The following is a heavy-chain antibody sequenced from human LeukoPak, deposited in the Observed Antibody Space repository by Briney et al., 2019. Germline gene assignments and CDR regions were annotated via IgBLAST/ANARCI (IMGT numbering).Heavy chain of an antibody. Sequence: SETLSLTCAISGGSISRSNWWSWVRQPPGKGLEWIGEIYHSGSTKYNPSLKSRVTISVDTSKNQFSLKLSSVTAADTAVYYCARLGEDYYDSSGTYYFDYWGQGTLVTVSS. CDR2: IYHSGST. D-gene: IGHD3-22*01. CDR3: ARLGEDYYDSSGTYYFDY. CDR1: GGSISRSNW. V-gene: IGHV4-4*02. J-gene: IGHJ4*02.